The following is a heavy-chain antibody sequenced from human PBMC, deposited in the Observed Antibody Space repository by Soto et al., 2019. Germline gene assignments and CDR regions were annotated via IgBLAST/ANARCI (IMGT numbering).Heavy chain of an antibody. CDR1: GYTFTSYY. J-gene: IGHJ6*02. CDR3: ARGSSSWLAYYYYGMDV. V-gene: IGHV1-46*03. D-gene: IGHD6-13*01. CDR2: INPSGGYT. Sequence: ASVKVSCKASGYTFTSYYMNWVRQAPGQGLEWLGIINPSGGYTTYAQRFLGRVTMTSDTSTSTVYMELSSLRSEDTAVYYCARGSSSWLAYYYYGMDVWGQGTTVTVSS.